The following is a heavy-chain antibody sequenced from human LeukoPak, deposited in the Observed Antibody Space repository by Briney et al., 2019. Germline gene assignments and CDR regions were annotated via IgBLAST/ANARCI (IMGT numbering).Heavy chain of an antibody. Sequence: GRSLRLSCAASEFTFSSYAMHWVRQAPGKGLEWVAVISYDRSNKYYADSVKGRFTISRDNSKNTLYLQMNSLSAEDTAVYYCARTVVVAATWDDAFDIWGQGTMVTVSS. CDR2: ISYDRSNK. D-gene: IGHD2-15*01. CDR1: EFTFSSYA. J-gene: IGHJ3*02. CDR3: ARTVVVAATWDDAFDI. V-gene: IGHV3-30*04.